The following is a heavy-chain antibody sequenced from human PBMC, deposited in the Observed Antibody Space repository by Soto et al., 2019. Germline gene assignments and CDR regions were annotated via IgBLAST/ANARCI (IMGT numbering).Heavy chain of an antibody. D-gene: IGHD2-21*01. J-gene: IGHJ6*03. CDR2: VIPIQGRA. CDR1: GGSFSSYI. CDR3: AKSLVFVDHDYMDV. Sequence: QVQLVQSGAEVKKPGSSVKVSCEASGGSFSSYIFTWVRQAPGQGLEWMGRVIPIQGRANYALKFQDRVTITADKSTNTVYMELRSLRPEDTSLYYCAKSLVFVDHDYMDVCGKGTTVTVSS. V-gene: IGHV1-69*02.